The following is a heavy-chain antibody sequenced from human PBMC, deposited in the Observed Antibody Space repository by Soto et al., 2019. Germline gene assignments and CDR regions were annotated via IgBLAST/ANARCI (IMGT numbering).Heavy chain of an antibody. CDR2: ISYDGSDK. CDR3: ARDYYKYYDSSGYYRSPAY. CDR1: GFTFSSYA. Sequence: QVQLVESGGGVVQPGRSLRLSCAASGFTFSSYAMHWVRQAPGKGLEWVALISYDGSDKDYADSVKGRFTISRDNSRNXLFXQMNSLRAEDTAVYYCARDYYKYYDSSGYYRSPAYWGQGTLVTVSS. V-gene: IGHV3-30-3*01. J-gene: IGHJ4*02. D-gene: IGHD3-22*01.